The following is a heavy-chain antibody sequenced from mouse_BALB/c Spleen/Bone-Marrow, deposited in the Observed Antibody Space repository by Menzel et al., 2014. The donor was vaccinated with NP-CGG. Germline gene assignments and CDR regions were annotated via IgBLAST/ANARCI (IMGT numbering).Heavy chain of an antibody. D-gene: IGHD2-14*01. V-gene: IGHV1-9*01. J-gene: IGHJ3*01. CDR3: ARRGYDGAY. Sequence: QVQLQQSGAELMKPGASVKISCKATGYTFSSYWIEWVKQRPGHGLEWIGEILPRSGSTNYNEKFKGKATFTADTSSNTAYMQLSSLTSDDSAVYYCARRGYDGAYWGQGTLVTVSA. CDR1: GYTFSSYW. CDR2: ILPRSGST.